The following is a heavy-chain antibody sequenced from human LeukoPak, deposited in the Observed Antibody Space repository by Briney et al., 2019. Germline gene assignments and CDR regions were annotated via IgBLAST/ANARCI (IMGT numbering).Heavy chain of an antibody. CDR1: GFTFSDAW. CDR2: IKNKNTGETT. D-gene: IGHD2-15*01. Sequence: PGGSLRLSCAASGFTFSDAWMSWARQAPGKGLEWVGRIKNKNTGETTDYAAPVKGRFTISRDDSKNTLYLQMNSLKSEDTAVYYCTRAIGGGRDPDFDYWGQGTLVTVSS. CDR3: TRAIGGGRDPDFDY. V-gene: IGHV3-15*01. J-gene: IGHJ4*02.